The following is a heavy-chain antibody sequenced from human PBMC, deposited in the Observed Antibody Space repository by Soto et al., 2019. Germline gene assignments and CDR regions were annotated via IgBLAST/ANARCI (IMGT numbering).Heavy chain of an antibody. J-gene: IGHJ6*02. CDR2: IYPGDSDT. D-gene: IGHD3-3*01. CDR3: ARNISNLRYYYYANEL. V-gene: IGHV5-51*01. CDR1: GYTFTDYW. Sequence: PGKSLKISCKGSGYTFTDYWIGWVRQLPGKGLEWMGIIYPGDSDTRYSPSFQGHVTITVDKSTNTAYLQWNTLRAPETAMYYCARNISNLRYYYYANELCGQ.